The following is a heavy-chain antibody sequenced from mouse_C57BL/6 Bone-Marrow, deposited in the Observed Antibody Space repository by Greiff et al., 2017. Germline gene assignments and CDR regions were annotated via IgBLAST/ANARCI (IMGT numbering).Heavy chain of an antibody. CDR3: ARDAHGRYFDV. CDR1: GYSITSGYY. CDR2: ISYDGSN. V-gene: IGHV3-6*01. D-gene: IGHD2-1*01. J-gene: IGHJ1*03. Sequence: EVQLVESGPGLVKPSQSLSLTCSVTGYSITSGYYWNWIRQFPGNKLEWMGYISYDGSNNYNPSLKNRISITRDTSKNQFFLKLNSVTTEDTATYYCARDAHGRYFDVWGTGTTVTVSS.